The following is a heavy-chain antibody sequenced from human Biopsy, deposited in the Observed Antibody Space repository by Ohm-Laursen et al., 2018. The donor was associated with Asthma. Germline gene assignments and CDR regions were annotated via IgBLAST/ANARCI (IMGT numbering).Heavy chain of an antibody. CDR3: AKDVFPGWELRRGPDS. CDR2: ISYDGSNK. J-gene: IGHJ4*02. CDR1: GFTFSSYG. V-gene: IGHV3-30*18. Sequence: SLRLSCAASGFTFSSYGMHWVRQGPGKGLEWVAAISYDGSNKYYADSVKGRFTISRDNSRNTLFLQWYSLRAEDTGVYYCAKDVFPGWELRRGPDSWGQGTLVTVSS. D-gene: IGHD1-26*01.